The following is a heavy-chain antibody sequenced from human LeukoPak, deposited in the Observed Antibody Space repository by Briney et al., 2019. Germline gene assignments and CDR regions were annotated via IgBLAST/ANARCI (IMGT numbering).Heavy chain of an antibody. Sequence: GGSLRLSCAASGFTFSSYAMSWVRQAPEKGLEWVSAISGSGGSTYYADSVKGRFTISRDNSKNTLYLQMNSLRAEDTAVYYCARTYYYDSSGYPPGIYWGQGTLVTVSS. CDR3: ARTYYYDSSGYPPGIY. CDR1: GFTFSSYA. CDR2: ISGSGGST. V-gene: IGHV3-23*01. D-gene: IGHD3-22*01. J-gene: IGHJ4*02.